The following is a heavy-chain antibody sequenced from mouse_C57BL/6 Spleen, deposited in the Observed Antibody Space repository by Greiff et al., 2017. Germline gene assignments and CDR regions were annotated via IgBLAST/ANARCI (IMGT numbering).Heavy chain of an antibody. Sequence: EVQLVESGAELVKPGASVKLSCTASGFNITDYYMHWVKQRPEQGLEWIGRIDPADGETKYAPKFPGKATLTADPSSNPAYLQLSSLTSEDAAGDYCANWDGAMDYWGQGTSVTVSS. CDR1: GFNITDYY. CDR2: IDPADGET. D-gene: IGHD4-1*01. V-gene: IGHV14-2*01. J-gene: IGHJ4*01. CDR3: ANWDGAMDY.